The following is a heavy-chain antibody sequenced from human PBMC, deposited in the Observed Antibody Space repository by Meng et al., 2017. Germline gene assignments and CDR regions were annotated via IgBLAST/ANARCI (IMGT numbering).Heavy chain of an antibody. J-gene: IGHJ4*02. CDR1: GDSVSSNSAA. CDR3: ARGSYSFDS. Sequence: LQPAGPGMVKPSQTLSLICASSGDSVSSNSAAWNWIRQSPSRGLEWLGRAYYRSKWYHDYAESVKSRISIDPDTSKNQFSLQLRSVTPEDSAVYYCARGSYSFDSWGQRTLVTVSS. V-gene: IGHV6-1*01. CDR2: AYYRSKWYH. D-gene: IGHD1-26*01.